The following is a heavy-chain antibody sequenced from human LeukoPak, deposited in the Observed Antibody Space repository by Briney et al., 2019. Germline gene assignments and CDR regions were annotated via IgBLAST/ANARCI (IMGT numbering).Heavy chain of an antibody. D-gene: IGHD2/OR15-2a*01. CDR3: ARDSLSTFDY. V-gene: IGHV4-30-2*01. CDR2: IYHRGTT. J-gene: IGHJ4*02. CDR1: GGSISNDDYS. Sequence: SETLSLTCAVSGGSISNDDYSWSWIRQPPGKGLEWIGCIYHRGTTYYNPSLKSRVTISLARSQTQFSLKLSSVTAADTAVYYCARDSLSTFDYWGQGVLVTVAS.